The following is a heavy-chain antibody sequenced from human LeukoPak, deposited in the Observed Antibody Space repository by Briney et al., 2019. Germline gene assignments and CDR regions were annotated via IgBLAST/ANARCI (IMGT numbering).Heavy chain of an antibody. CDR1: GGSISSSSYY. CDR3: ARRRYYGSGSYKLWSYFDY. D-gene: IGHD3-10*01. V-gene: IGHV4-39*07. J-gene: IGHJ4*02. Sequence: SETLSLTCTVSGGSISSSSYYWSWIRQPPGKGLEWIGEINHSGSTNYNPSLKSRVTISVDTSKNQFSLKLSSVTAADTAVYYCARRRYYGSGSYKLWSYFDYWGQGTLVTVSS. CDR2: INHSGST.